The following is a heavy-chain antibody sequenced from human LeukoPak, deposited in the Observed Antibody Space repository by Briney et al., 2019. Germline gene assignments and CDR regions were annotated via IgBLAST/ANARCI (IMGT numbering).Heavy chain of an antibody. CDR3: ARGWRTVTTP. Sequence: SETLSLTCTVSGYSISSGYYWGWIRQPPGRGLERIGSIYHSGSTYYNPSLKSRVTISVDTSKNQFSLKLSSVTAADTAVYYCARGWRTVTTPWGQGTLVTVSS. J-gene: IGHJ5*02. V-gene: IGHV4-38-2*02. D-gene: IGHD4-11*01. CDR1: GYSISSGYY. CDR2: IYHSGST.